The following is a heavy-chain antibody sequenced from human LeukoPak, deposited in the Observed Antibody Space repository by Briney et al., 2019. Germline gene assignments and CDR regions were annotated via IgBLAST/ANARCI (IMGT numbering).Heavy chain of an antibody. CDR2: IRYDGSNK. J-gene: IGHJ3*02. Sequence: GGSLRLSCVASGFTFSSHGMHWVRQAPGKGLEWVAFIRYDGSNKYYADSVKGRFTISRDNSKNTLYLQMNSLRAEDTAVYYCASHPGYSSGWPPAIWGQGTMVTVSS. D-gene: IGHD6-19*01. CDR3: ASHPGYSSGWPPAI. CDR1: GFTFSSHG. V-gene: IGHV3-30*02.